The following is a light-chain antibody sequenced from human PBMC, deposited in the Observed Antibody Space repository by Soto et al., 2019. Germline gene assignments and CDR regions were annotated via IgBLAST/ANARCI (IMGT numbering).Light chain of an antibody. J-gene: IGKJ4*01. CDR2: GAS. V-gene: IGKV3-15*01. CDR3: QQYNNWPALT. CDR1: QSVSSN. Sequence: EIVMTQSPATLSVSPGERATLSCRASQSVSSNLAWYQQKPGQAPRLLSYGASTRATGIPARFSGSVSGTEFTLTISSLQSENFAVYYCQQYNNWPALTFGGGTKVEIK.